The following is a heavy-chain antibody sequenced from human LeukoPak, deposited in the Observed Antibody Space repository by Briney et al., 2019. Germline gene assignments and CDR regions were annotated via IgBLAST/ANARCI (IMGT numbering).Heavy chain of an antibody. CDR2: INHSGST. V-gene: IGHV4-34*01. Sequence: SETLSLTCAVYGGSFSGYYWSWIRQPPGKRLEWIGEINHSGSTNYNPSLKSRVTISVDTSKNQFSLKLSSVTAADTAVYYCARGMMYYDILTGRGEYYYGMDVWGQGTTVTVSS. CDR1: GGSFSGYY. D-gene: IGHD3-9*01. J-gene: IGHJ6*02. CDR3: ARGMMYYDILTGRGEYYYGMDV.